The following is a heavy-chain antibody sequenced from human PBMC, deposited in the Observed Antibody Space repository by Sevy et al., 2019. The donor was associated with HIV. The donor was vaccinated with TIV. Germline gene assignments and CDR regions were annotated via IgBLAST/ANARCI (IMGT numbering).Heavy chain of an antibody. CDR2: TYYRSKFYN. CDR1: GDSVSRSDAA. CDR3: ARGGRGNGVTCYHFDH. D-gene: IGHD2-15*01. Sequence: SQTLSLTCAISGDSVSRSDAAWNWLRQSPSRGLEWLGRTYYRSKFYNDYASSVQSRLTIYADTSKNQLSLRLNSVTPGDTAVYYCARGGRGNGVTCYHFDHWGQGSLVTVSS. J-gene: IGHJ4*02. V-gene: IGHV6-1*01.